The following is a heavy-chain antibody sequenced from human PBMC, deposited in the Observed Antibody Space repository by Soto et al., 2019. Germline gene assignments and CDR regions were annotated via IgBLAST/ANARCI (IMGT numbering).Heavy chain of an antibody. D-gene: IGHD6-13*01. CDR3: AKDDSSSWAYGMDV. J-gene: IGHJ6*02. V-gene: IGHV3-9*01. Sequence: GGSLRLSCAASGFTFDDYAMHWVRQAPGKGLEWVSGISWNSGSIGYADSVKGRFTISRDNAKNSLYLQMNSLRAEDTALYYCAKDDSSSWAYGMDVWGQGTTVTVSS. CDR1: GFTFDDYA. CDR2: ISWNSGSI.